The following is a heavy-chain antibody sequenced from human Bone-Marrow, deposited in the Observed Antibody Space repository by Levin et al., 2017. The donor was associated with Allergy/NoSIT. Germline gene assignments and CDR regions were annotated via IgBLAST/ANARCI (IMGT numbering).Heavy chain of an antibody. CDR3: AREKGGTRGWYTVDY. D-gene: IGHD6-19*01. CDR1: GFTFSDYA. J-gene: IGHJ4*02. Sequence: ETLSLTCAASGFTFSDYAITWVRQAPGKGLAWVSAITASGHKTYYSNSAEGRFSVSRDNAGKTVYLQMNSLTGDDTAVYYCAREKGGTRGWYTVDYWGQGALVTVSS. CDR2: ITASGHKT. V-gene: IGHV3-23*01.